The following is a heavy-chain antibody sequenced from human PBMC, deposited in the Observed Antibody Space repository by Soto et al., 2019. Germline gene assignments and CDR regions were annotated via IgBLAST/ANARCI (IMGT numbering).Heavy chain of an antibody. CDR3: ARLNSEYAVDY. J-gene: IGHJ4*02. V-gene: IGHV1-18*04. CDR1: GYTFTDYG. CDR2: ISTWNDDK. Sequence: ASVKVSCKPSGYTFTDYGFSWMRQAPGQGPEWMGWISTWNDDKRDAQKFRGGVTMTRDTSTRTAYMELRSLRSDDTAVYYCARLNSEYAVDYWGQGTLVTVSS. D-gene: IGHD1-26*01.